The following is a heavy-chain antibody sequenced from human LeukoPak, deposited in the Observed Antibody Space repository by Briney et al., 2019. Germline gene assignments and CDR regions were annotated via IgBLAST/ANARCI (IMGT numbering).Heavy chain of an antibody. V-gene: IGHV4-59*08. Sequence: PSETLSLTCTVSGASINSYYWSWIRQPSGKGLEWLGYIYYSGITNYNPSLKSRVTISVDTSRNQFSLKLSSVTAADTAVYYCARGMTTVTHWGQGTLVTVSS. CDR1: GASINSYY. D-gene: IGHD4-11*01. J-gene: IGHJ4*02. CDR2: IYYSGIT. CDR3: ARGMTTVTH.